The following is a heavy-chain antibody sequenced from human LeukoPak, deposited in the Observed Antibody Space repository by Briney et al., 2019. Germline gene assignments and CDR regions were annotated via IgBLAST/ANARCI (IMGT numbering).Heavy chain of an antibody. CDR3: AKGALGAAYWYFDV. V-gene: IGHV3-23*01. CDR1: GFTFSDYY. J-gene: IGHJ2*01. CDR2: STGGST. Sequence: PGGSLRLSCAASGFTFSDYYMSWIRQAPGKGLEWVSASTGGSTYYPDSVKGRFTVSRDNSKNTLYLQLNSLRAEDTAVYYCAKGALGAAYWYFDVWGRGTLVSVSS. D-gene: IGHD1-26*01.